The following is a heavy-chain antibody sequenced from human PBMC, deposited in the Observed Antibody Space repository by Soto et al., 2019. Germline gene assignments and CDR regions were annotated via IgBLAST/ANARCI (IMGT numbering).Heavy chain of an antibody. V-gene: IGHV3-30*18. Sequence: GGSLRLSCAASGFTFSSYGMHWVRQAPGKGLEWVAVISYDGSNKYYADSVKGRFTISRDNSKNTLYLQMNSLRAEDTAVYYCAKFIQISSNALDIWAKGQWSPSPQ. CDR2: ISYDGSNK. CDR3: AKFIQISSNALDI. J-gene: IGHJ3*02. D-gene: IGHD3-16*01. CDR1: GFTFSSYG.